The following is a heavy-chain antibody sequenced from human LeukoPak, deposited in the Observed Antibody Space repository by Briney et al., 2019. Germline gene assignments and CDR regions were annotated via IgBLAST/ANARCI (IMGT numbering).Heavy chain of an antibody. Sequence: GGSLRLSCAASGFTVSTNYMSWARQAPGKGLEWVSVVYSDGKTCYADSVKGRFTISRDSAKNSLYLEMSSLRVEDTAVYYCVRAFGGYDSQRFYYNMDVWGKGTTVTVSS. J-gene: IGHJ6*03. CDR3: VRAFGGYDSQRFYYNMDV. CDR2: VYSDGKT. CDR1: GFTVSTNY. D-gene: IGHD5-12*01. V-gene: IGHV3-53*01.